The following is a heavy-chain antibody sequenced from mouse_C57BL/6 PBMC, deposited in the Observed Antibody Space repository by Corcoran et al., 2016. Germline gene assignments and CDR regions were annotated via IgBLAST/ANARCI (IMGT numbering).Heavy chain of an antibody. J-gene: IGHJ3*01. CDR1: GYTFTDYY. CDR3: AGGHYGSSYPFAY. CDR2: INPNNGGT. D-gene: IGHD1-1*01. V-gene: IGHV1-26*01. Sequence: EVQLQQSGPELVKPGASVKISCKASGYTFTDYYMNWVKQSHGKSLEWIGDINPNNGGTSYNQKFKGKATLTVDKSSSTAYMELRSLTSEDSAVYYCAGGHYGSSYPFAYWGQGTLVTVSA.